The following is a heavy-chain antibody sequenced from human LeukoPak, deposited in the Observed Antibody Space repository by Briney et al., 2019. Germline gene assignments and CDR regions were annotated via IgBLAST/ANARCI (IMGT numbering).Heavy chain of an antibody. V-gene: IGHV3-7*01. CDR3: ARDSTMVLPEHYYYGMDV. CDR2: IKQDGSEK. CDR1: GFTFSDYS. D-gene: IGHD3-10*01. Sequence: GGSLRLSCAASGFTFSDYSINWVRQAPGKGLEWVANIKQDGSEKYYVDSVKGRFTISRDNAKNSLYLQMNSLRAEDTAVYYCARDSTMVLPEHYYYGMDVWGQGTTVTVSS. J-gene: IGHJ6*02.